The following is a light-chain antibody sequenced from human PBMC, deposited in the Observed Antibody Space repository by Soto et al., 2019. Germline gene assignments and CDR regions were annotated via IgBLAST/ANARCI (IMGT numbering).Light chain of an antibody. V-gene: IGKV1-39*01. CDR1: QDISTS. CDR3: QQSYSTPPYT. J-gene: IGKJ4*01. CDR2: PAS. Sequence: DIQLTQSPSFLSASVGDRVTVSCRASQDISTSLAWFQQKAGKVPQLLVYPASTLQDGVPSRFSGSGSGTDFTLTISSLQPEDFATYYCQQSYSTPPYTFGGGTKVEIK.